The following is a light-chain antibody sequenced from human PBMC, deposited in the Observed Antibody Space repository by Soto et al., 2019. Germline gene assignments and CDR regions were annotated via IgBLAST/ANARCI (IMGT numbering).Light chain of an antibody. CDR3: QQHYINPIT. J-gene: IGKJ5*01. Sequence: IFLTLSPHALAVSLGERATIHCKSSQIVVYSAKNKNFLTWYQQKPGQPPKLLIYWASTRESGVPDRFTGSGSGTDFTLTIYSLQAEDVAVYYCQQHYINPITFGQGTRLEIK. CDR1: QIVVYSAKNKNF. V-gene: IGKV4-1*01. CDR2: WAS.